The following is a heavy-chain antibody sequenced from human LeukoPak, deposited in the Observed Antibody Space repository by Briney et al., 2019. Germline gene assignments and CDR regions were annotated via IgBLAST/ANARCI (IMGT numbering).Heavy chain of an antibody. V-gene: IGHV3-9*01. CDR2: ISWNSGSI. D-gene: IGHD3-10*02. Sequence: PGGSLRLSCAVSGFIFDDYAMHWVRQAPGKGLEWVSGISWNSGSIGYADSVKGRFTISRDNAKNSLYLQMNSLRAEDTAVYYCAELGITMIGGVWGKGTTVTISS. J-gene: IGHJ6*04. CDR1: GFIFDDYA. CDR3: AELGITMIGGV.